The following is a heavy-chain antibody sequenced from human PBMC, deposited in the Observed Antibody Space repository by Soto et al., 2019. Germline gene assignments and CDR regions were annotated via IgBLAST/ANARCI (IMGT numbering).Heavy chain of an antibody. V-gene: IGHV1-58*02. D-gene: IGHD3-10*01. Sequence: ASVKVYCKASGFTFTSSAMQWVRQARGQRLEWIGWIVVGSGNTNYAQKFQERVTITRDMSTSTAYMELSSLRSEDTAVYYCAADGQGWFGDFYYYYNGMDVWG. J-gene: IGHJ6*02. CDR2: IVVGSGNT. CDR3: AADGQGWFGDFYYYYNGMDV. CDR1: GFTFTSSA.